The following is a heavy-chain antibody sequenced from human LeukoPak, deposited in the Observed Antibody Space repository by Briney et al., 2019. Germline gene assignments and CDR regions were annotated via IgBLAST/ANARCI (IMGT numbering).Heavy chain of an antibody. CDR2: IRSKAYGGTT. CDR1: GFTFGDHA. V-gene: IGHV3-49*04. J-gene: IGHJ6*04. D-gene: IGHD3-9*01. Sequence: GGSLRLSCTASGFTFGDHAMSWVRQAPGKGLEWVGFIRSKAYGGTTEYAASVKGRSTISRDDSKSIAYLQMNSLKTEDTAVYYCARSGRYFALGVWGKGTTVTVSS. CDR3: ARSGRYFALGV.